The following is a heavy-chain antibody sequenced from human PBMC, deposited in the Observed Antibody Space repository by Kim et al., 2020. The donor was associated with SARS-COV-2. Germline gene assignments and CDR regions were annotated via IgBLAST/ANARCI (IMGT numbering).Heavy chain of an antibody. Sequence: GGSLRLSCAASGFTFSSYAMHWVRQAPGKGLEYVSAISSNGGSTYYANSVKGRFTISRDNSKNTLYLQMGSLRAEDMAVYYCASGPVAAAGTSYYYYYGMDVWCQGTTVTVSS. CDR2: ISSNGGST. V-gene: IGHV3-64*01. CDR3: ASGPVAAAGTSYYYYYGMDV. J-gene: IGHJ6*02. CDR1: GFTFSSYA. D-gene: IGHD6-13*01.